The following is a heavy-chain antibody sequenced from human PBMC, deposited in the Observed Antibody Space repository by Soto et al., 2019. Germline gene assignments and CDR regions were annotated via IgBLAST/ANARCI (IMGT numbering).Heavy chain of an antibody. J-gene: IGHJ6*02. D-gene: IGHD6-19*01. CDR2: IIPIFGKV. CDR1: GGTFRTYA. Sequence: QVQLLQSGAEVKKPGSSVRVSCEASGGTFRTYAISWVRQAPGQGLEWMGEIIPIFGKVNYAQKFQGRVMITADESTTTVYMDLSSLTSEDTAVYYCAKGAVAGTPTSYYYYGMDVWGQGTTVTVS. V-gene: IGHV1-69*12. CDR3: AKGAVAGTPTSYYYYGMDV.